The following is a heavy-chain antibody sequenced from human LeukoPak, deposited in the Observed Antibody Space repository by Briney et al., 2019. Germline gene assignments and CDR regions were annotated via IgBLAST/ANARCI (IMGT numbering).Heavy chain of an antibody. CDR2: ISWNSGSI. CDR3: AKGSHSSGSTFDY. V-gene: IGHV3-9*01. D-gene: IGHD3-22*01. Sequence: PGRSLRLSCAASGFTFDDYAMHWVRQAPGKGLEWVSGISWNSGSIGYADSVKGRFTISRDNAKNSLYLQMNSLRAEDTALYYRAKGSHSSGSTFDYWGQGTLVTVSS. CDR1: GFTFDDYA. J-gene: IGHJ4*02.